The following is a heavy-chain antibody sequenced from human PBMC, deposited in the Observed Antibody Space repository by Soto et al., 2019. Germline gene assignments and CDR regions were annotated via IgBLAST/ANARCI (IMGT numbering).Heavy chain of an antibody. Sequence: SVKVSCKASGGTFSSYAISWVRQAPGQGLEWMGGIIPIFGTANYAQKFQGRVTITADESTSTACMELSSLRSEDTAVYYCARDSGYCSGGSCYSGWFDPWGQGTLVTVSS. CDR2: IIPIFGTA. D-gene: IGHD2-15*01. CDR3: ARDSGYCSGGSCYSGWFDP. J-gene: IGHJ5*02. CDR1: GGTFSSYA. V-gene: IGHV1-69*13.